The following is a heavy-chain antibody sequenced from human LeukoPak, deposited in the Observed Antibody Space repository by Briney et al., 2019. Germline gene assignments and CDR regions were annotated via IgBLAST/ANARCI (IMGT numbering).Heavy chain of an antibody. CDR3: AREGGWNDLDY. V-gene: IGHV3-23*01. CDR1: GFDFSNYV. J-gene: IGHJ4*02. CDR2: ITSSGDIT. D-gene: IGHD1-1*01. Sequence: GGSLRLSCAASGFDFSNYVMTWVRQAPGKGLEWVAGITSSGDITYYSDSVKGRFTISGDNSRNKQDLQMNSLRGEDTAVYYCAREGGWNDLDYWGQGTLVTVSS.